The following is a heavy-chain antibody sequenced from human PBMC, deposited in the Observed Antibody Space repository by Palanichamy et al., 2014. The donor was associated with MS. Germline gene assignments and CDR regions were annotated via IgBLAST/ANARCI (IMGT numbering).Heavy chain of an antibody. CDR2: VFYSGST. J-gene: IGHJ6*02. CDR1: GGSIGSSSYF. D-gene: IGHD2-21*02. CDR3: ARQDGGDVGYNYYYGMDV. V-gene: IGHV4-39*01. Sequence: QLQLQQSGPGLVKPTETLSLTCTVSGGSIGSSSYFGAWIRQPPGKGLEWIGSVFYSGSTNDNPSLKSRVSMSVDTSKNQFTLNLRSLTAADTAVYFCARQDGGDVGYNYYYGMDVWGQGTAVTVSS.